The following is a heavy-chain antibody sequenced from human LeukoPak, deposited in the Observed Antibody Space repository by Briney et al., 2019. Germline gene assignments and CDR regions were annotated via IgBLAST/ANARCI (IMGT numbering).Heavy chain of an antibody. CDR2: MYSGGGT. D-gene: IGHD3-9*01. J-gene: IGHJ5*02. Sequence: PGGSLRLSCAASGSGFTVSSNYMSWVRQAPGKGLEWVSVMYSGGGTYYADSVKGRFTISRDNSKNTVHLQMNSLRADDTAVYYWTRGSDLSGYSGGCFDPWGQGTLVTVSS. V-gene: IGHV3-66*01. CDR3: TRGSDLSGYSGGCFDP. CDR1: GSGFTVSSNY.